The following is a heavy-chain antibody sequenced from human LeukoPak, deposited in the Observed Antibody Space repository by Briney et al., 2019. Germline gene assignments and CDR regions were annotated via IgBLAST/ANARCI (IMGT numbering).Heavy chain of an antibody. Sequence: ASVKVSCKASGGTFSGYAISWVRQAPGQGLEWMGGIIPIFGTANYAQKFQGRVTITADESTSTAYMELSSLRSEDTAVYYCARDRDSYCGGDCYSGYYYYYMDVWGKGTTVTVSS. D-gene: IGHD2-21*01. J-gene: IGHJ6*03. CDR1: GGTFSGYA. CDR2: IIPIFGTA. V-gene: IGHV1-69*13. CDR3: ARDRDSYCGGDCYSGYYYYYMDV.